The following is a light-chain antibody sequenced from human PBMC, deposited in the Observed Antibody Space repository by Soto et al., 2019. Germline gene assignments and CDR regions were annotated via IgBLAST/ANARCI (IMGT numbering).Light chain of an antibody. Sequence: DIVMTQSPDSLAVSLGERATINCKSSQSVLYSSNNKNYLAWYQQKPGQPPKLLNYWASTRESGVPDRFSGSGSGTDFTLTISSLQAEDVAVYYCQQYYNTPWTFGQGTKVEIK. CDR2: WAS. CDR1: QSVLYSSNNKNY. J-gene: IGKJ1*01. CDR3: QQYYNTPWT. V-gene: IGKV4-1*01.